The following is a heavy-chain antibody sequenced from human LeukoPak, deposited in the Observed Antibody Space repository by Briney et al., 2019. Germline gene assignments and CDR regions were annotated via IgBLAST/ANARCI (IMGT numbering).Heavy chain of an antibody. CDR2: IYPGDSDT. CDR1: GYSFTSYW. D-gene: IGHD5-18*01. Sequence: GESLKISCKGSGYSFTSYWIGWVRQMPGKGLEWMGIIYPGDSDTRYSPSFQGQVTNSADKSISTAYLQWSSLKASDTAMYYCARHPRNTAIRGHAFDIWGQGTMVTVPS. CDR3: ARHPRNTAIRGHAFDI. V-gene: IGHV5-51*01. J-gene: IGHJ3*02.